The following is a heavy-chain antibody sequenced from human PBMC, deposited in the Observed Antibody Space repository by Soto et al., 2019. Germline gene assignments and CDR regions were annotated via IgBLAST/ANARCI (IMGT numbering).Heavy chain of an antibody. V-gene: IGHV2-5*02. CDR1: GFSLSTSGVG. Sequence: QITLKESGPPLVKPTQTLTLTCTFSGFSLSTSGVGVGWIRQPPGKALEWLALIYWDDDKRYSPSLKSRLTITKDNSKNQVVLTMTNMDPVDTATYYCAHRRAYCSGGSCYSIWFDPWGQGTLVTVSS. CDR3: AHRRAYCSGGSCYSIWFDP. CDR2: IYWDDDK. D-gene: IGHD2-15*01. J-gene: IGHJ5*02.